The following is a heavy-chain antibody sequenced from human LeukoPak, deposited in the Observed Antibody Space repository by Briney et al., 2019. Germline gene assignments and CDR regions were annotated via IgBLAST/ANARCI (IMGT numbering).Heavy chain of an antibody. CDR1: GDSISSNSYF. V-gene: IGHV4-39*07. J-gene: IGHJ6*02. D-gene: IGHD3-22*01. CDR2: IYYSGNT. CDR3: ARDRDNYDRPFYGMDV. Sequence: KPSETLSLTCTVSGDSISSNSYFWGWIRQSPGKGLEWIASIYYSGNTYYNPSLKSRVTISVDTSKNQFSLKLSSVTAADTAVYYCARDRDNYDRPFYGMDVWGQGTTVTVSS.